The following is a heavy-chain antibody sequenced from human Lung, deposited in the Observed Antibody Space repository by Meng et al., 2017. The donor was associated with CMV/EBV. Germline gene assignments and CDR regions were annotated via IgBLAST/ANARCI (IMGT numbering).Heavy chain of an antibody. CDR2: INQDGNEK. Sequence: GESLKISCAASGFTFSNHFMSWVRQAPGKGLEWVARINQDGNEKYYVDSVKGRFTISRDNAKNSLYLQMNSLRVDDTAVYYCATAYNRWPSDYLGQGTLVTVSS. D-gene: IGHD5-24*01. J-gene: IGHJ4*02. V-gene: IGHV3-7*01. CDR3: ATAYNRWPSDY. CDR1: GFTFSNHF.